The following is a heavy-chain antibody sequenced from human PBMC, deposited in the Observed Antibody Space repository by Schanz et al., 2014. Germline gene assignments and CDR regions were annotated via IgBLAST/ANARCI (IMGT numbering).Heavy chain of an antibody. CDR2: ITYNGGTI. CDR1: GITFSSHS. V-gene: IGHV3-48*01. J-gene: IGHJ4*02. Sequence: EAHLVESGGGLVQPGGSLRLSCAASGITFSSHSFNWVRQAPGKGLEWISYITYNGGTIYYADSVKGRFTISRDNAKNSLYLEMNSLRAEDTAVYYCARDHTTESYYSAGPPIDYWGQGTLLTVSS. D-gene: IGHD1-26*01. CDR3: ARDHTTESYYSAGPPIDY.